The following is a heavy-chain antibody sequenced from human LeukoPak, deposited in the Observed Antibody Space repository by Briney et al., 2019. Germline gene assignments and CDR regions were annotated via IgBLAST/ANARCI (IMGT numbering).Heavy chain of an antibody. CDR1: GFTFSTYR. D-gene: IGHD3-3*01. CDR2: ISDSSDTI. CDR3: AKARYDTIFGVVIPAFDI. V-gene: IGHV3-48*04. J-gene: IGHJ3*02. Sequence: GGSLRLSCAASGFTFSTYRMNWVRQAPGKGLEWVSYISDSSDTIYYADSVKGRFTISRDNAKNSLYLQMNSLRAEDTAVYFCAKARYDTIFGVVIPAFDIWGQGTMVTVSS.